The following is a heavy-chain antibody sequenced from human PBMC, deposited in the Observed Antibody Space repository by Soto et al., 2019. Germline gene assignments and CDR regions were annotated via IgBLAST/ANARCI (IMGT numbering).Heavy chain of an antibody. CDR2: ISGSGGST. CDR1: GFTFSSYA. Sequence: EVQLLESGGGLVQPGGSLRLSCAASGFTFSSYAMSWVRQAPGKGLEWDSVISGSGGSTFYAAYVKGRFTITRDNYKNTLYLQVNSLTGEDTAVHYCAKDSTKGGSSYYWGQGTLVTVSS. V-gene: IGHV3-23*01. J-gene: IGHJ4*02. D-gene: IGHD3-22*01. CDR3: AKDSTKGGSSYY.